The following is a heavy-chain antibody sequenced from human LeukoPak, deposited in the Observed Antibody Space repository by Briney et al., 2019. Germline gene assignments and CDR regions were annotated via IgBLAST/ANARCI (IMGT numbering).Heavy chain of an antibody. CDR3: ARAHRAAAGTWFDY. D-gene: IGHD6-13*01. CDR1: GYTFISYY. J-gene: IGHJ4*02. Sequence: ASVKVSCKASGYTFISYYMHWGRHAPGQGLELMGIINPSGGSTSYAQKFQGRATMTRDTSTSTVYMELSSLRSEDTAFYSCARAHRAAAGTWFDYWGQGTLVTVSS. V-gene: IGHV1-46*01. CDR2: INPSGGST.